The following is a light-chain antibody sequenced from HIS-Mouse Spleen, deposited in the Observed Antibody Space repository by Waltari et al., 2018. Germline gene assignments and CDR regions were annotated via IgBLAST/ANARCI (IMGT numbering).Light chain of an antibody. V-gene: IGLV2-23*01. CDR1: SSDVGSDNL. CDR2: EGS. Sequence: QSALTQPASVSGSPGQSITISCTGTSSDVGSDNLVSWYQQHPGKAPKLMIYEGSKRPSVVSNRFSGSKSGNTASLTISGLQAEDEADYYCCSYAGSSTVVFGGGTKLTVL. J-gene: IGLJ2*01. CDR3: CSYAGSSTVV.